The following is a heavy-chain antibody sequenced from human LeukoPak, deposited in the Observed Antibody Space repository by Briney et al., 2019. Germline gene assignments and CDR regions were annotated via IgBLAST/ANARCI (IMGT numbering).Heavy chain of an antibody. CDR3: ARDSSSGWYIPNTNWFDP. D-gene: IGHD6-19*01. CDR1: GDSISSNSAA. Sequence: SQTLSLTCAISGDSISSNSAAWNWIRQSPSRGLEWLGRTYYRSKWYNDCAVSVKSRITINPDTSKNQFSLHLNSLTPEDTALYYCARDSSSGWYIPNTNWFDPWGQGTLVTVSS. J-gene: IGHJ5*02. V-gene: IGHV6-1*01. CDR2: TYYRSKWYN.